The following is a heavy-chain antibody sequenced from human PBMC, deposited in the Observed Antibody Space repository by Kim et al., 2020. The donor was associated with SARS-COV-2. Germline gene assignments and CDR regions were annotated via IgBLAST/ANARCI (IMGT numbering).Heavy chain of an antibody. Sequence: ASVKVSCKASGYTFTSYAMHWVRQAPGQRLEWMGWINAGNGNTKYSQKFQGRVTITRDTSASTAYMELSSLRSEDTAVYYCARGLTMTTVIGMRFWGQGTLVTVSS. CDR3: ARGLTMTTVIGMRF. CDR1: GYTFTSYA. CDR2: INAGNGNT. V-gene: IGHV1-3*01. J-gene: IGHJ4*02. D-gene: IGHD4-17*01.